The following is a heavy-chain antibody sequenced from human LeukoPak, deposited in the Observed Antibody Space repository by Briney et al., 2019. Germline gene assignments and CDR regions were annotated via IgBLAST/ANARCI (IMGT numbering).Heavy chain of an antibody. CDR1: GYTFTSYD. J-gene: IGHJ4*02. V-gene: IGHV1-8*01. CDR3: ARGRGGVLLWFREQPFDY. CDR2: MNPNSGNT. D-gene: IGHD3-10*01. Sequence: ASVKVSFKSSGYTFTSYDINWVRQATGQGREWMGLMNPNSGNTGYAQKFQGRVTMTRNTSISTAYMELSSLRSEDTAVYYCARGRGGVLLWFREQPFDYWGQGTLVTVSS.